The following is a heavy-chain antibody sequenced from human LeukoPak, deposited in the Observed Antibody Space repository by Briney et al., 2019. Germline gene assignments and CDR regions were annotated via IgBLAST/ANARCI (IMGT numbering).Heavy chain of an antibody. CDR2: IYYSGST. V-gene: IGHV4-59*08. CDR3: ARSIPLKEDAFDI. CDR1: GGSISSYY. D-gene: IGHD2-2*02. J-gene: IGHJ3*02. Sequence: PSETLSLTCTVSGGSISSYYWSWIRQPPGKGLEWIGYIYYSGSTNYNPSLKSRVTISVDTSKNRFSLKLSSVTAADTAVYYCARSIPLKEDAFDIWGQGTMVTVSS.